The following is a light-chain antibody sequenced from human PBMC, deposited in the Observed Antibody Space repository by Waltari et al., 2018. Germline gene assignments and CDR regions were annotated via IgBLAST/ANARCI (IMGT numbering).Light chain of an antibody. J-gene: IGKJ4*01. CDR2: DAS. CDR1: QDISNY. CDR3: QQYDNFPAT. V-gene: IGKV1-33*01. Sequence: DIQMTQSPTSLSASVGARVTITCQARQDISNYLNWYQQKPGKAPKLLIYDASNLEIGVPSTFTGSGSGTDFTFTISSLQPEDIATYYCQQYDNFPATFGGGTKVEIK.